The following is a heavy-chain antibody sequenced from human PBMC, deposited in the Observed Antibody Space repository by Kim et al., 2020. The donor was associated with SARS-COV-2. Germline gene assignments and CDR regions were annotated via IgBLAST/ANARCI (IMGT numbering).Heavy chain of an antibody. J-gene: IGHJ4*02. CDR3: ARDAITMVRGVYNY. CDR2: ISNSRNSI. D-gene: IGHD3-10*01. CDR1: GFTFSTYS. V-gene: IGHV3-21*01. Sequence: GSLRLSCAASGFTFSTYSMNWVRQAPGKGLEWVSSISNSRNSIYYADSVKGRFTISRDNAKNSLYLQMNSLRAEDTAVYYCARDAITMVRGVYNYWGQG.